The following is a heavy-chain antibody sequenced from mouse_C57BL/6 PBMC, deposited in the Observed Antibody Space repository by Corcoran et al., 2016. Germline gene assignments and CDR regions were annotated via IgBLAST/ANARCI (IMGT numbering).Heavy chain of an antibody. CDR3: ARGGYGSSYWYFDV. V-gene: IGHV1-26*01. CDR2: INPNNGGT. J-gene: IGHJ1*03. D-gene: IGHD1-1*01. CDR1: GYTFTDYY. Sequence: EVQLQQSGPELVKPGASVKISCKASGYTFTDYYMNWVKQSHGKSLEWIGDINPNNGGTSYNQKFKGKATLTVDKSSSTAYMELRSLTSEDSAVYYCARGGYGSSYWYFDVWGTVTTVTVSS.